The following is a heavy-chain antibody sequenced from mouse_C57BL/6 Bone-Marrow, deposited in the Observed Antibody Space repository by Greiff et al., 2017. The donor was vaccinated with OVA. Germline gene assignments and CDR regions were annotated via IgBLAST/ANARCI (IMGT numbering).Heavy chain of an antibody. CDR3: ARDALYYGNQSPYWYFDV. D-gene: IGHD2-1*01. J-gene: IGHJ1*03. Sequence: EVKVVESGGGLVQSGRSLRLSCATSGFTFSDFYMEWVRQAPGKGLEWIAASGNKANDYTTEYSASVKGRFIVSRDTSQSILYLQMNALRAEDTAIYYCARDALYYGNQSPYWYFDVWGTGTTVTVSS. CDR2: SGNKANDYTT. CDR1: GFTFSDFY. V-gene: IGHV7-1*01.